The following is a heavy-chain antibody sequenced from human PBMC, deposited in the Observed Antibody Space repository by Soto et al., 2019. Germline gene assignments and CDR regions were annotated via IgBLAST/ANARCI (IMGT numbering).Heavy chain of an antibody. Sequence: WASVKVSCKASGGTFSSYAISWVRQAPGQGLEWMGGIIPIFGTANYAQKFQGRVTITADESTSTAYMELSSLRSEDTAVYYCARDLRSPGQDDFWSGYYHFDYWGQGTLVTVSS. V-gene: IGHV1-69*13. CDR2: IIPIFGTA. J-gene: IGHJ4*02. CDR3: ARDLRSPGQDDFWSGYYHFDY. D-gene: IGHD3-3*01. CDR1: GGTFSSYA.